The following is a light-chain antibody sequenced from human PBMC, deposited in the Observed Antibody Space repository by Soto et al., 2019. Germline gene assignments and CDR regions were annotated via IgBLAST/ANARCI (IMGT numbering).Light chain of an antibody. J-gene: IGKJ1*01. V-gene: IGKV1-39*01. CDR2: AAS. Sequence: DIQMTQSPSSLSASIGDRVTLTCRASQSVYSYVNWYQQKPGKAPKLLIYAASDLEGGVASSFSGSGSGKDFTLTISSLHPEDFAPYYCQQSLSTHRTFGQGTRVEVK. CDR1: QSVYSY. CDR3: QQSLSTHRT.